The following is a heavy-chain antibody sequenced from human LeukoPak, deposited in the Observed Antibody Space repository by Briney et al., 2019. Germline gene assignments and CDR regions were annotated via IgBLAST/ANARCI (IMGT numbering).Heavy chain of an antibody. Sequence: GSLRLPCAASGFTFSSYAMSWVRQAPGKGLEWVSAISGSGGSTYYADSVKGRFTISRDNSKNTLYLQMNSLRAEDTAVYYCAKDLRYEATPDTFDYWGQGTLVTVSS. CDR2: ISGSGGST. J-gene: IGHJ4*02. CDR3: AKDLRYEATPDTFDY. V-gene: IGHV3-23*01. D-gene: IGHD3-16*02. CDR1: GFTFSSYA.